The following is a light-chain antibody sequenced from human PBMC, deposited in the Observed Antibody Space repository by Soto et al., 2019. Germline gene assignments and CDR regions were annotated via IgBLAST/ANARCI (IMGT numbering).Light chain of an antibody. J-gene: IGKJ5*01. Sequence: EIVLTQSPATLSSFPGDRVTLSCRASQYINTRLAWYQHRPGQAPRLLIYQTSIRAAGIPARFSASGTGTDFTLTISDVQPEDFAVYYCHQRQSWPITFGQGTRLEIK. CDR2: QTS. CDR3: HQRQSWPIT. CDR1: QYINTR. V-gene: IGKV3D-11*01.